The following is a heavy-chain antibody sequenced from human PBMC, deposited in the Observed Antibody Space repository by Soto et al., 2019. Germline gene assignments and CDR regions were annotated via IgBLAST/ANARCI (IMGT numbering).Heavy chain of an antibody. CDR2: IYYSGST. V-gene: IGHV4-61*01. CDR1: GGSVSSGSYY. CDR3: ARVRYTYYDFWRGPGYFDY. D-gene: IGHD3-3*01. Sequence: QVQLQESGPGLVKPSETLSLTCTVSGGSVSSGSYYWSWIRQPPGKGLEWIGYIYYSGSTNYNPSLKSRVTISVDTSKNQFSLKLSSVTAADTAVYYCARVRYTYYDFWRGPGYFDYWGQGTLVTVSS. J-gene: IGHJ4*02.